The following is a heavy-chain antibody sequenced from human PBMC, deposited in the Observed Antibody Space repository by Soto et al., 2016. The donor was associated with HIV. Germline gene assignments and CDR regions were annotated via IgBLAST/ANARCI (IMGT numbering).Heavy chain of an antibody. CDR3: SRDTFGPDDY. CDR2: INKDGSTT. J-gene: IGHJ4*02. D-gene: IGHD3-16*01. CDR1: GFSSSNYW. V-gene: IGHV3-74*01. Sequence: EVQLVESGGGLVQPGGSLRLSCAASGFSSSNYWMHWVRQAPGKGLVWVSRINKDGSTTTYADSVRGRFTISRDYAKNTLYLQMNTLGVEDTAVYYCSRDTFGPDDYWGQGTLVTVSS.